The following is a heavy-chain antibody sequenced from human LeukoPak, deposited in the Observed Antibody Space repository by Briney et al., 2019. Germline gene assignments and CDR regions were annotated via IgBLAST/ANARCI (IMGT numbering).Heavy chain of an antibody. J-gene: IGHJ4*02. CDR2: INPNSGGT. CDR1: GYTFTGYY. Sequence: ASVKVSCKASGYTFTGYYMRWVRQAPGQGLEWMGWINPNSGGTNYAQKFQGRVTMTRDTSISTAYMELSRLRSDDTAVYYCARGRTVVTPYDYWGQGTLVTVSS. D-gene: IGHD4-23*01. CDR3: ARGRTVVTPYDY. V-gene: IGHV1-2*02.